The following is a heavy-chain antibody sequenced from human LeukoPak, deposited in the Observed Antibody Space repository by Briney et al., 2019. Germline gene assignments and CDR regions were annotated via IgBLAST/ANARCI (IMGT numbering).Heavy chain of an antibody. V-gene: IGHV4-39*07. D-gene: IGHD3-3*01. J-gene: IGHJ6*03. CDR2: IYYSGST. CDR1: GGSFSSYY. CDR3: ARIWSGSYYYYYYYMDV. Sequence: SETLSLTCAVYGGSFSSYYWGWIRQPPGKGLEWIGSIYYSGSTYYNPSLKSRVTISVDTSKNQFSLKLSSVTAADTAVYYCARIWSGSYYYYYYYMDVWGKGTTVTVSS.